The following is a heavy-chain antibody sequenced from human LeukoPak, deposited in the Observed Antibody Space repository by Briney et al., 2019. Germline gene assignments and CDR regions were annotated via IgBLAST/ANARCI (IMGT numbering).Heavy chain of an antibody. CDR3: AKHSGTYYYFDY. V-gene: IGHV3-23*01. CDR1: GVTFSSYD. D-gene: IGHD1-26*01. J-gene: IGHJ4*02. CDR2: ISGSGGTA. Sequence: PGGSLRLSCAASGVTFSSYDMSWVRQAPGKGLEWVSTISGSGGTAWYADSVKGRFTISRDQSKNTLYLQMSSLRAEDTAVYYCAKHSGTYYYFDYWGQGTLVSVSS.